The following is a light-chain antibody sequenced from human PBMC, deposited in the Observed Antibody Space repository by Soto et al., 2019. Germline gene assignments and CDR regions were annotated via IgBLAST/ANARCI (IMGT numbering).Light chain of an antibody. CDR3: QTWGTGVPV. V-gene: IGLV4-69*01. J-gene: IGLJ2*01. CDR1: SGHSSYA. CDR2: LNSDGSH. Sequence: QLVLTQSPSASASLGASVKLTCTLRSGHSSYAIEWHQQQPEKGPRYLMKLNSDGSHSKGDGIPDRFSGSSSGAERYLTISSLQSEDEADYYCQTWGTGVPVFGGGTQLTVL.